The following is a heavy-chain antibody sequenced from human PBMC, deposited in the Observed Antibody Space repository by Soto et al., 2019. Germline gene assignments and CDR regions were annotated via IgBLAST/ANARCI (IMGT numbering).Heavy chain of an antibody. Sequence: SVKVSCKASGGTFSSYAISWVRQAPGQGLEWMGGIIPIFGTANYAQKFQGRVTITADKSTSTAYMELSSLRSEDTAVYYCASRITMVRGVRPYYYYYYGMDVWGQGTTVTVSS. CDR3: ASRITMVRGVRPYYYYYYGMDV. V-gene: IGHV1-69*06. D-gene: IGHD3-10*01. CDR2: IIPIFGTA. J-gene: IGHJ6*02. CDR1: GGTFSSYA.